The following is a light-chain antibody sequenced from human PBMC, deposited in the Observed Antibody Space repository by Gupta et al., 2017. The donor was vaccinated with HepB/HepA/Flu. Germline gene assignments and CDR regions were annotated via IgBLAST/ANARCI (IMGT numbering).Light chain of an antibody. CDR2: GAS. J-gene: IGKJ1*01. CDR3: QQYNTWPRT. Sequence: EMVMTQSPRTLSVSPGERATLSCRASQSVSSFLAWYQQKPGQPPRLLISGASTRATGITARFSGSGSGTEFTLTISSLQSEDFAVYYCQQYNTWPRTFGQGTKVEIK. V-gene: IGKV3-15*01. CDR1: QSVSSF.